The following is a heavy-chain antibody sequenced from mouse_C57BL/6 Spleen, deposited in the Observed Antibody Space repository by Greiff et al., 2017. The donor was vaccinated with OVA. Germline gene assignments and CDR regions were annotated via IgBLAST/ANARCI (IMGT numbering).Heavy chain of an antibody. J-gene: IGHJ4*01. CDR3: ARSYYYGSSYDYAMDY. CDR2: IWSGGST. V-gene: IGHV2-2*01. D-gene: IGHD1-1*01. CDR1: GFSLTSYG. Sequence: QVQLQQSGPGLVQPSQSLSITCTVSGFSLTSYGVHWVRQSPGKGLEWLGVIWSGGSTDYNAAFISRLSISKDNSKSQVFFKMNSLQADDTAIYYWARSYYYGSSYDYAMDYWGQGTSVTVSS.